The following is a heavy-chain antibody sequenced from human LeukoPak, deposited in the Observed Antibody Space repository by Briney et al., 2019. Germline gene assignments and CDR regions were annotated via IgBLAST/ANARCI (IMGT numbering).Heavy chain of an antibody. D-gene: IGHD5-18*01. V-gene: IGHV3-74*01. Sequence: GGSLRLSCVASGFTFTTYWMHWVRQAPGKGLVWVSHINSDGSITSYADSVKGRFTISRDNAKNTLYLQMNSLRAEDTAVYYCARDAVDTANAVWGQGTTVTVSS. CDR1: GFTFTTYW. J-gene: IGHJ6*01. CDR3: ARDAVDTANAV. CDR2: INSDGSIT.